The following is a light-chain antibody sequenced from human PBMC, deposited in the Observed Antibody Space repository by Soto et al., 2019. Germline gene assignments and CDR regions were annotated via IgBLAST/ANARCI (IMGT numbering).Light chain of an antibody. CDR3: HQYSTSPLT. CDR1: QSVSNY. V-gene: IGKV3-20*01. Sequence: EIVLTHSPGTLSLSPWEIATLSFRAIQSVSNYLAWYQQKPGQAPRLLIYDTTNRATGIPDRFSGSGSGTDFTLTISRLEPEDFAVYYCHQYSTSPLTFGGGTKVDIK. J-gene: IGKJ4*01. CDR2: DTT.